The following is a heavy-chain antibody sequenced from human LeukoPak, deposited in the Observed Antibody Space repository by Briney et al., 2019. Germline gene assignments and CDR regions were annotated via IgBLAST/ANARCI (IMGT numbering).Heavy chain of an antibody. J-gene: IGHJ4*02. V-gene: IGHV1-69*04. D-gene: IGHD6-13*01. CDR1: GGTFSSYA. Sequence: ASVKVSCKASGGTFSSYAISWVRQAPGQGLEWMGRIIPILGIANYAQKFQGRVTITADKSTSTAYMELSSLRSDDTAVYYCARDPYSSSWYDYWGQGTLVTVSS. CDR3: ARDPYSSSWYDY. CDR2: IIPILGIA.